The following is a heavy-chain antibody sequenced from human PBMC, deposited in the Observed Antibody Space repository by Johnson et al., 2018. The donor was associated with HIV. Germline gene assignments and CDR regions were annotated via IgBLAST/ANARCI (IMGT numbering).Heavy chain of an antibody. CDR3: AREGEGYYPIKPFDDAFDL. CDR1: GFTFSSHA. CDR2: ISNDGSNK. D-gene: IGHD2-21*01. V-gene: IGHV3-30*04. J-gene: IGHJ3*01. Sequence: QVQLVESGGGVVQPGRSLRLSCAASGFTFSSHAMHWVRQAPGKGLEWVTFISNDGSNKYSADSVRGRFTISSDNSKNTLYLQMNSLRAEDTAVYYCAREGEGYYPIKPFDDAFDLWGQGAMVTVSS.